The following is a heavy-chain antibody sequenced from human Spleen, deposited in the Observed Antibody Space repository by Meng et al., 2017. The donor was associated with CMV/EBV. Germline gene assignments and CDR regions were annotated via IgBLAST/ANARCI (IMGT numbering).Heavy chain of an antibody. Sequence: GESLKISCAASGFTFSHYAMHWVRQAPGKGLEWVAVISYDGSNEYYADSVKGRFTISRDNSKNTLYLQMNSLRPEDTAVYYCAIVEGPLPELANIDYWGQGMLVTVSS. CDR1: GFTFSHYA. CDR3: AIVEGPLPELANIDY. D-gene: IGHD1-1*01. CDR2: ISYDGSNE. J-gene: IGHJ4*02. V-gene: IGHV3-30-3*01.